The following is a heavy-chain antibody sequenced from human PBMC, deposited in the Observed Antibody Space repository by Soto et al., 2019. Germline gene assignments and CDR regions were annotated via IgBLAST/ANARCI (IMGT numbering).Heavy chain of an antibody. CDR2: IIPILGIA. V-gene: IGHV1-69*04. Sequence: ASVKVSCKASGGTFSSYTISWVRQAPGQGLEWMGRIIPILGIANYAQKFQGRVTITADKSTSTAYMELSSLRSEDTAVYCCARDPLPRRSGDYWGQGTLVTVSS. CDR1: GGTFSSYT. J-gene: IGHJ4*02. CDR3: ARDPLPRRSGDY. D-gene: IGHD6-25*01.